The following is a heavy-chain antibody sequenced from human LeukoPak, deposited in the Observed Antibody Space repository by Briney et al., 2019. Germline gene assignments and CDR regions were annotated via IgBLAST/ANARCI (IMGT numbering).Heavy chain of an antibody. J-gene: IGHJ4*02. CDR3: VRDLRSADY. V-gene: IGHV3-74*01. CDR2: ISSDGSDT. CDR1: GFSFSNYW. D-gene: IGHD3-10*02. Sequence: GGSLRLSCAASGFSFSNYWMHWVRQAPGKGLVWVSRISSDGSDTIYADSVKGRFTMSRDNAKNTLYLQMNSLRAEDTAVYYCVRDLRSADYWGRGTLVIVSS.